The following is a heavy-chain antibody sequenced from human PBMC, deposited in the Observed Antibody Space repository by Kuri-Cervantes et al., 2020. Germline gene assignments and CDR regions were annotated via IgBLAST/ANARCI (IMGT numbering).Heavy chain of an antibody. CDR2: IWYDGSNK. Sequence: GESLKIPCAASGFTFNNFGMHWVRQAPGKGLEWVAVIWYDGSNKYYADSVKGRFTISRDNSKNTLYLQMNSLRAEDTAVYYCARALYYSLTFVYWGQGTLVTVSS. D-gene: IGHD4-11*01. CDR3: ARALYYSLTFVY. CDR1: GFTFNNFG. J-gene: IGHJ4*02. V-gene: IGHV3-30*19.